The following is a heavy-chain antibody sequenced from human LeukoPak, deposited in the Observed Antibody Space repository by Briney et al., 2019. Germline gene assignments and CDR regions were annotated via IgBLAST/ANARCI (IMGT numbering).Heavy chain of an antibody. J-gene: IGHJ6*03. V-gene: IGHV5-51*01. CDR3: ARHANPLYDFWSGFGYMDV. Sequence: GASLKISCKGSGYSFTSYWIGWVRQMPGKGLEWMGIIYPGDSDTRYSPSFQGQVTISADKSISTAYLQWSSLKASDTAMYYCARHANPLYDFWSGFGYMDVWGKGTTVTVSS. D-gene: IGHD3-3*01. CDR1: GYSFTSYW. CDR2: IYPGDSDT.